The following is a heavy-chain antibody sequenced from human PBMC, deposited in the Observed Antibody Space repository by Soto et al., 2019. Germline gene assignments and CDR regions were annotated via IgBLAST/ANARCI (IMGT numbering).Heavy chain of an antibody. CDR3: ARAPNSNHQLTRY. J-gene: IGHJ4*02. Sequence: GASVQVSSKVSGGSFLTSATNWLRPAPGQGLKWVGGITTISEAANNAQNSHGRVTITADVYTTTAYMEVNSLAAEDRAVFYCARAPNSNHQLTRYWGQGTLVTVSS. CDR1: GGSFLTSA. CDR2: ITTISEAA. D-gene: IGHD2-2*01. V-gene: IGHV1-69*13.